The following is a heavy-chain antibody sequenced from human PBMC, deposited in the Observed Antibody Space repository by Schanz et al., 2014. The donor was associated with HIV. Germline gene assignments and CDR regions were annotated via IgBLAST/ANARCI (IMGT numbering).Heavy chain of an antibody. CDR3: ARGSGPYYYYYGMDV. D-gene: IGHD2-15*01. Sequence: QVQLVESGGGVVQPGTSLRLSCAASGFSFSIFGMHWVRQAPGKGLEWVVVIWYDGRNKYYADSVKGRFTISRDNSKNTLYLQMNSLRAEDTAVYYCARGSGPYYYYYGMDVWGQGTTVTVSS. CDR1: GFSFSIFG. V-gene: IGHV3-33*01. J-gene: IGHJ6*02. CDR2: IWYDGRNK.